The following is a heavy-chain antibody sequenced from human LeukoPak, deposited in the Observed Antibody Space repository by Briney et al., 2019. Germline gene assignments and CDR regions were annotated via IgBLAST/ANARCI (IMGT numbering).Heavy chain of an antibody. J-gene: IGHJ4*02. CDR3: ARDRSGMIVVVHFDY. V-gene: IGHV3-21*01. Sequence: PGGSLRLSCAASGFTFSSYSMNWVRQAPGKGLEWVSSISSSSSYIYYADSVKGRFTISRDNAKNSLYLQMNNLRAEDTAVYYCARDRSGMIVVVHFDYWGQGTLVTVSS. CDR2: ISSSSSYI. D-gene: IGHD3-22*01. CDR1: GFTFSSYS.